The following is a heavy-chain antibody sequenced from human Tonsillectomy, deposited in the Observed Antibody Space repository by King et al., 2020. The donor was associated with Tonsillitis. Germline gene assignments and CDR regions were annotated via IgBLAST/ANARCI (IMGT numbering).Heavy chain of an antibody. CDR3: ARHPEYRSGLKWYFDL. CDR2: IYFLANT. D-gene: IGHD6-19*01. J-gene: IGHJ2*01. CDR1: GGSFSSTSYF. V-gene: IGHV4-39*07. Sequence: QLQESGPGLVKPSETLSLTCTVSGGSFSSTSYFWGWIRQPPGKGLEWIGSIYFLANTYYNPSLKSRVTISVDPSKNQLSLKLTSVTAPDTAVYYCARHPEYRSGLKWYFDLWGRGTPVTVSS.